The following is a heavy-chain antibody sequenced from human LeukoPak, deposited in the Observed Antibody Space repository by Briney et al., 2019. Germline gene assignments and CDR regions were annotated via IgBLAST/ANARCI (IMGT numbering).Heavy chain of an antibody. J-gene: IGHJ4*02. Sequence: PGGSLRLSCAASGFTVSRYYISWVRQAPGKGLEWVSVIYSGGSTYYADSVKGRSTISRDNSKNTLYLQMNSLRAEDTAVYYCARGDSVVTAAYWGQGTLVTVSS. CDR3: ARGDSVVTAAY. D-gene: IGHD2-21*02. CDR2: IYSGGST. CDR1: GFTVSRYY. V-gene: IGHV3-53*01.